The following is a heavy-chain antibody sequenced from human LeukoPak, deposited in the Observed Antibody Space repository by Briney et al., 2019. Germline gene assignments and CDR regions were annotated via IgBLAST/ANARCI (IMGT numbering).Heavy chain of an antibody. J-gene: IGHJ3*02. D-gene: IGHD2-2*01. CDR2: ISSSSSYI. Sequence: PGGSLRLSCAASGFTFSSYSMNWVRQAPGKGLEWVSSISSSSSYIYYADSVKGRFTISRDNAKNSLYLQMNSLRAEDTAVYYCARVILGGYCSITSCFTGSFDMWGQGTTVTVSS. CDR1: GFTFSSYS. V-gene: IGHV3-21*01. CDR3: ARVILGGYCSITSCFTGSFDM.